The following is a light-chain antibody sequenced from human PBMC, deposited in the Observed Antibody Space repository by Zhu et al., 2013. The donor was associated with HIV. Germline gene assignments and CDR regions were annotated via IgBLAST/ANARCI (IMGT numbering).Light chain of an antibody. J-gene: IGKJ4*01. CDR2: DAS. CDR3: QQYDSSSLT. CDR1: QHVNNY. V-gene: IGKV3-11*01. Sequence: EIVLTQSPATLSLSPGERATLSCRASQHVNNYLAWYQQKPGQAPRLLIYDASNRASGIPARFSGSGSGTDFTLSISRLDPEDFAVYYCQQYDSSSLTFGGGTTVEI.